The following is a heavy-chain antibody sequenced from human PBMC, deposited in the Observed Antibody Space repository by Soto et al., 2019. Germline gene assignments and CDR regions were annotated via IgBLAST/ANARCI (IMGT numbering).Heavy chain of an antibody. V-gene: IGHV1-18*01. CDR2: ISAYNSNT. D-gene: IGHD3-3*01. J-gene: IGHJ4*02. CDR1: GYTFTGYG. Sequence: QVQLVQSGAEVKKPGASVKVSCKASGYTFTGYGISCVRQAPGQGLEWMGWISAYNSNTNYKQKLQGRVTMTTDTSTSTAYMELRSLRSDDTAVYYCARVGFWSGYYKGGIDYWGQGTLVIVSS. CDR3: ARVGFWSGYYKGGIDY.